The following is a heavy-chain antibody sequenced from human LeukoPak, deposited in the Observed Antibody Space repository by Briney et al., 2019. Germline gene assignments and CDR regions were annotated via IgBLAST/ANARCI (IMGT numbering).Heavy chain of an antibody. V-gene: IGHV3-23*01. CDR1: GFPLTSYS. J-gene: IGHJ5*02. Sequence: GGSLRLLCAVSGFPLTSYSLSWVRQAPGKGLEWVSTITGTGDNTFYAVSVKGRFTISRDNSKNTLYVQMNSGRAEDTAFYYCVKDYGPKHLVFVRSWGQGTLVTVSS. CDR2: ITGTGDNT. D-gene: IGHD6-13*01. CDR3: VKDYGPKHLVFVRS.